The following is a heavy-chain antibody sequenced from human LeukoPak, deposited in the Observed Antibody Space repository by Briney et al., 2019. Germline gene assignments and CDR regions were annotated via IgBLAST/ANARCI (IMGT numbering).Heavy chain of an antibody. J-gene: IGHJ6*04. CDR2: INHSGST. Sequence: SETLSLTYAVYGGSFSGYYWSWIRQPPGKGLEWIGEINHSGSTNYNPSLKSRVTISVDTSKNQFSLKLSSVTAADTAVYYCARAGAVVVAAKHYYHGMDVWGKGTTVTVSS. V-gene: IGHV4-34*01. CDR1: GGSFSGYY. D-gene: IGHD2-15*01. CDR3: ARAGAVVVAAKHYYHGMDV.